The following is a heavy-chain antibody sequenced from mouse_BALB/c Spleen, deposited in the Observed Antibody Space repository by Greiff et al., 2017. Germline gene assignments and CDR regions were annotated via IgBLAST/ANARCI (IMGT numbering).Heavy chain of an antibody. Sequence: EVQGVESGGGLVKPGGSLKLSCAASGFTFSSYAMSWVRQTPEKRLEWVASISSGGSTYYPDSVKGRFTISRDNARNILYLQMSSLRSEDTAMYYCARDALYYGNYYAMDYWGQGTSVTVSS. CDR1: GFTFSSYA. CDR3: ARDALYYGNYYAMDY. V-gene: IGHV5-6-5*01. D-gene: IGHD2-1*01. CDR2: ISSGGST. J-gene: IGHJ4*01.